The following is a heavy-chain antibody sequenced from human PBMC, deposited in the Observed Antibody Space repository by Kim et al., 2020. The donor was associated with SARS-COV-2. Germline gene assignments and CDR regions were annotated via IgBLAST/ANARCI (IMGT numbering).Heavy chain of an antibody. CDR3: ARVGELELRWFDP. CDR2: INHSGST. Sequence: SETLSLTCAVYGGSFSGYYWSWIRQPPGKGLEWIGEINHSGSTNYNPSLKSRVTISVDTSKNQFSLKLSSVTAADTAVYYCARVGELELRWFDPWGQGTLVTVSS. D-gene: IGHD1-7*01. J-gene: IGHJ5*02. V-gene: IGHV4-34*01. CDR1: GGSFSGYY.